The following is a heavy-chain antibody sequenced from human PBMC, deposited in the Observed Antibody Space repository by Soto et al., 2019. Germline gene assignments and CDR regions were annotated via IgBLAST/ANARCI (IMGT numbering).Heavy chain of an antibody. J-gene: IGHJ6*02. D-gene: IGHD2-2*01. CDR1: GFNFPTFW. CDR2: IYPDDSDP. Sequence: GESLKISCKHSGFNFPTFWIAWVRQMPGKGLEWMGTIYPDDSDPNYSPSFQGHVTISADKSISTAYLQWSRLKASGTAMYYCATPAPSCSSTSCYYYYGMDVWGQGTTVTVSS. V-gene: IGHV5-51*01. CDR3: ATPAPSCSSTSCYYYYGMDV.